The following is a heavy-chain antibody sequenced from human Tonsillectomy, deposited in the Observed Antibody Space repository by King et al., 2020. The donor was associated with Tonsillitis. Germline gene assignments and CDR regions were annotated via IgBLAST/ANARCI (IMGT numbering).Heavy chain of an antibody. V-gene: IGHV4-31*03. CDR2: IYYSAYTYHPTST. CDR3: ARYEGGVFDP. Sequence: QLQESGPGLVKPSQTLSLTCIVSGDSISNGGHNWTWIRQHPGKGLEWIVYIYYSAYTYHPTSTYHNPSLKSRVTLSVDTSKNQFSLKLNSVTAADTAVYYCARYEGGVFDPWGQGTLVAVSS. CDR1: GDSISNGGHN. J-gene: IGHJ5*02. D-gene: IGHD2-15*01.